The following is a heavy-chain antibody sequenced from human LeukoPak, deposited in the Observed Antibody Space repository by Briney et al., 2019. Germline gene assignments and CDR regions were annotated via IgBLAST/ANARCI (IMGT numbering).Heavy chain of an antibody. Sequence: RGSLRLSCAASGFTFSSYGMNWVRQAPRKGLEWLSYLSNTGNIHNAQSVKSRFTISRDNAKSSLYLQMDGLRAEDTAVYYCARRGDSPMIGDHWGQGILVTVAS. D-gene: IGHD3-10*02. V-gene: IGHV3-48*01. J-gene: IGHJ4*02. CDR2: LSNTGNI. CDR1: GFTFSSYG. CDR3: ARRGDSPMIGDH.